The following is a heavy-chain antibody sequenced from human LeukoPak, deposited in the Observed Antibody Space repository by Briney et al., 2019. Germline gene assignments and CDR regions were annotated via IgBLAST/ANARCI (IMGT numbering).Heavy chain of an antibody. CDR2: INPNSGGT. V-gene: IGHV1-2*02. CDR3: ARGTPSVAAPSGV. D-gene: IGHD6-19*01. CDR1: GYTFTGYY. J-gene: IGHJ6*04. Sequence: ASVKVSCKASGYTFTGYYMHWVRQAPGQGLEWKGWINPNSGGTNYAQKFQGRVTMTRDTSISTAYMELSRLRSDDTAVYYCARGTPSVAAPSGVWGKGTTVTVSS.